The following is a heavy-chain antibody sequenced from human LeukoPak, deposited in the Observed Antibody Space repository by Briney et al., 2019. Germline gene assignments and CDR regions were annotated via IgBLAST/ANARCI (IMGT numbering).Heavy chain of an antibody. Sequence: PGGSLRLSCAASGFTFSDYYMSWIRQAPGKGLEWVSYISSSSSYTNYADSVKGRFTISRDNAKNSLYLQMNSLRAEDTAVYYRARSDCSGGSCYSRWFDSWGQGTLVTVSS. CDR2: ISSSSSYT. J-gene: IGHJ5*01. CDR3: ARSDCSGGSCYSRWFDS. D-gene: IGHD2-15*01. CDR1: GFTFSDYY. V-gene: IGHV3-11*06.